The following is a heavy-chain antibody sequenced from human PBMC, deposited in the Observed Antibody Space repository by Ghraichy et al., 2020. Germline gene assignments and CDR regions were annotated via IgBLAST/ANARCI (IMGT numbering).Heavy chain of an antibody. V-gene: IGHV4-59*01. CDR3: ARGSRYGKTYYYYYYMDV. D-gene: IGHD6-13*01. CDR2: IYNSGST. CDR1: GGSISSYY. Sequence: SETLSLTCTVSGGSISSYYWSWIRQPPGKGLEWIGYIYNSGSTNYNPSLKSRVTISVDTSKNQFSLKLSSVTAADTAVYYCARGSRYGKTYYYYYYMDVWGKGTTVTVSS. J-gene: IGHJ6*03.